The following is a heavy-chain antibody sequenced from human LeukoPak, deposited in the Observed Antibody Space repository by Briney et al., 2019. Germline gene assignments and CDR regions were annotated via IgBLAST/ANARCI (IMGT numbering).Heavy chain of an antibody. CDR1: GFTFSSYA. CDR3: AKALSPSGWKYYFDY. Sequence: GGSLRLSCAASGFTFSSYAMSWVRQAPGKGLEWVSAISGSGGSTYYADSVKGRFTIPRDNSKNTLYLQMNSLRAEDTAVYYCAKALSPSGWKYYFDYWGQGTLVTVSS. D-gene: IGHD6-19*01. J-gene: IGHJ4*02. V-gene: IGHV3-23*01. CDR2: ISGSGGST.